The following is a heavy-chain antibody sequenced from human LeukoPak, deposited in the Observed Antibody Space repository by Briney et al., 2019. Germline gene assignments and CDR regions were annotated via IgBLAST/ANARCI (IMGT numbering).Heavy chain of an antibody. V-gene: IGHV3-23*01. CDR3: AKERDDDGDPDVFDM. Sequence: GGSLRLSCAASGFTFNNYAMNWVRQAPGKGLECVSSISGYCGRTYYADSVKSRFTISRDNSKHTLYLQMNSLRAEATADNYSAKERDDDGDPDVFDMWGEGTMVGV. D-gene: IGHD1-1*01. CDR2: ISGYCGRT. CDR1: GFTFNNYA. J-gene: IGHJ3*02.